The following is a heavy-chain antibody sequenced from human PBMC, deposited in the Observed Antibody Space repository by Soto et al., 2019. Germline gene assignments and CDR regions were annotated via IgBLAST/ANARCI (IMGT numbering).Heavy chain of an antibody. Sequence: PGGSLRLSCAASGFTFSSYGMHWVRQAPGKGLEWVAVISYDGSNKYYADSVKGRFTISRDNSKNTLYLQMNSLRAEDTAVYYCGKSLWFGELDYFDYWGQGTLVTVSS. V-gene: IGHV3-30*18. CDR3: GKSLWFGELDYFDY. J-gene: IGHJ4*02. CDR2: ISYDGSNK. CDR1: GFTFSSYG. D-gene: IGHD3-10*01.